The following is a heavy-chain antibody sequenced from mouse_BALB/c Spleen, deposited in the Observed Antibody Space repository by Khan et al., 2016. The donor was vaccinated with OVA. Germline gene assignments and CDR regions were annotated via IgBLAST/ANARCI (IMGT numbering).Heavy chain of an antibody. Sequence: EVQLQESGPGLVKPSQSLSLTCTVTGYSITSDYAWNWIRQFPGNKLEWMAYIRYSGSTSYNPSLKSRISITRDTSKNQFFLQLNSVTTEDTATXYCARTRGNYFDYWGQGTTLTVSS. CDR3: ARTRGNYFDY. D-gene: IGHD1-1*02. CDR2: IRYSGST. CDR1: GYSITSDYA. V-gene: IGHV3-2*02. J-gene: IGHJ2*01.